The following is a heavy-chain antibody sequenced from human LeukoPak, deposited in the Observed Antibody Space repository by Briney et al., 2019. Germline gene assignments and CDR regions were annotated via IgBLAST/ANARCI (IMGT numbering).Heavy chain of an antibody. J-gene: IGHJ6*02. V-gene: IGHV1-58*01. D-gene: IGHD3-22*01. CDR2: IVVGSGNT. Sequence: EASVKVSCKASGFTFTTSAVQWVRQARGQRLEWIGWIVVGSGNTNYAQKFQERVTITRDMSTSTVYMDLSSQRSEDTAVYYCAAASNYYDRSNYYSYAMDAWGQGTTVTVSS. CDR1: GFTFTTSA. CDR3: AAASNYYDRSNYYSYAMDA.